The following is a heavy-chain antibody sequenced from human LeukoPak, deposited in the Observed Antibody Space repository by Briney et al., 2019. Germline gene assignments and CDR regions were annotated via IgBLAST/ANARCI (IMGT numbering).Heavy chain of an antibody. J-gene: IGHJ4*02. CDR2: IIPIFGTA. V-gene: IGHV1-69*01. CDR1: GGTFSSYA. D-gene: IGHD3-22*01. CDR3: ASAGGYYYDSSGYSSPDY. Sequence: GSSVKVSCKASGGTFSSYAISWVRQAPGQGLEWMGGIIPIFGTANYAQKFQGRVTITADESTSTAYMELSSLRSEDTAVYYCASAGGYYYDSSGYSSPDYWGQGTLVTVSS.